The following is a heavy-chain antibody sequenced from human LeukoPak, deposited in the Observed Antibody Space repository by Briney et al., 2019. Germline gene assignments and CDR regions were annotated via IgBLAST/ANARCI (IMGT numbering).Heavy chain of an antibody. J-gene: IGHJ4*02. V-gene: IGHV3-7*03. CDR2: IKQDGSAK. CDR3: ARDNGWSAVF. D-gene: IGHD2-15*01. Sequence: PSETLSLTCTVSGGSISIYYWSWVRQPPGKGLEWVANIKQDGSAKPYVDSVKGRFTISRDNANNSLFLQMNSLRAEDTAVYYCARDNGWSAVFWGQGTLVTVSS. CDR1: GGSISIYY.